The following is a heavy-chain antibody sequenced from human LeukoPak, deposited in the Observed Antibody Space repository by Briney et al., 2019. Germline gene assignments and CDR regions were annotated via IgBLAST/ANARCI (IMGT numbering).Heavy chain of an antibody. CDR1: GFTFSSYW. D-gene: IGHD1-26*01. V-gene: IGHV3-74*01. J-gene: IGHJ3*02. Sequence: RGSLRLSCAASGFTFSSYWMHWVRQVPGRGLVWVSRINSDGYSISYADSVKGRFTISRDNAKSTLFLQLNSLRAEDTAVYYCATSYRGKYRAFDTWGQGTLVTVSS. CDR2: INSDGYSI. CDR3: ATSYRGKYRAFDT.